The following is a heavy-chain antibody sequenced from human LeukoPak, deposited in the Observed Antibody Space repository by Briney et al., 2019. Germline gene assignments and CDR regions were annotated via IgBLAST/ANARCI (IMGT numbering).Heavy chain of an antibody. CDR3: AKDEMKKFLLWFGELLSIYGMDV. V-gene: IGHV3-23*01. Sequence: GGSLRLSCAASGFTFSSYGMHWVRQAPGKGLEWVSAISGSGGSTYYADSVKGRFTISRDNSKNTLYLQMNSLRAEDTAVYYCAKDEMKKFLLWFGELLSIYGMDVWGQGTTVTVS. J-gene: IGHJ6*02. CDR2: ISGSGGST. CDR1: GFTFSSYG. D-gene: IGHD3-10*01.